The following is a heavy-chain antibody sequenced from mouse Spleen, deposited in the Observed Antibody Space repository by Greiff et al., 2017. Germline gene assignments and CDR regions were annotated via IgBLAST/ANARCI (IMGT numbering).Heavy chain of an antibody. CDR3: TRAGVRDYAMDY. Sequence: SGAELVRPGASVTLSCKASGYTFTDYEMHWVKQTPVHGLEWIGAIDPETGGTAYNQKFKGKATLTADKSSSTAYMELRSLTSEDSAVYYCTRAGVRDYAMDYWGQGTTLTVSS. J-gene: IGHJ2*01. D-gene: IGHD1-1*02. CDR2: IDPETGGT. CDR1: GYTFTDYE. V-gene: IGHV1-15*01.